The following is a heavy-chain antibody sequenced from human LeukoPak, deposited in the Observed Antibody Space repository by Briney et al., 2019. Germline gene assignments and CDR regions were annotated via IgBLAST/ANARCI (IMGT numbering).Heavy chain of an antibody. V-gene: IGHV6-1*01. CDR3: TRDGIRVLDY. D-gene: IGHD1-1*01. Sequence: SRTLSLTCAISGDSVSSNSAAWNWIGQSPSRGLEWLGRTYYRSKWYNDYAVSVKSRIVINPDTSKSQFSLQLSSVTPEDTAVYYCTRDGIRVLDYWGQGILVTVSS. CDR1: GDSVSSNSAA. CDR2: TYYRSKWYN. J-gene: IGHJ4*02.